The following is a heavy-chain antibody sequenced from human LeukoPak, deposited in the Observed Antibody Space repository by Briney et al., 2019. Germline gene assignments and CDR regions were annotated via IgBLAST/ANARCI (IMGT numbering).Heavy chain of an antibody. J-gene: IGHJ4*02. CDR3: ARGLLSQWRPVVAATLFDY. CDR2: INHSGST. CDR1: GGSFSGYY. V-gene: IGHV4-34*01. D-gene: IGHD2-15*01. Sequence: SETLSLTCAVYGGSFSGYYWSWIRQPPGKGLEWIGEINHSGSTNYNPSLKSRVTISVDTSKNQFSLKLSSVTAADTAVYYCARGLLSQWRPVVAATLFDYWGQGTLVTVSS.